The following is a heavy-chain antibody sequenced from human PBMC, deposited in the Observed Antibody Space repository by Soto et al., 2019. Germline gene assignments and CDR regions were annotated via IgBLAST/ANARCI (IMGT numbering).Heavy chain of an antibody. CDR1: GGSISSSSYF. CDR2: IYYSGST. J-gene: IGHJ4*02. CDR3: ARLQQQLVL. Sequence: SETLSLTCTVSGGSISSSSYFWGWIRQPPGKGLEWIGSIYYSGSTYSNPSLKSRVTISLDTSKNRFSLKLNFVTAADTAVYYCARLQQQLVLWGQGTLVTVSS. D-gene: IGHD6-13*01. V-gene: IGHV4-39*01.